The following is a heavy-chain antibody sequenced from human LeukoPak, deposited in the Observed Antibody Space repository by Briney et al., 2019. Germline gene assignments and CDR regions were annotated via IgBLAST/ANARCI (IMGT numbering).Heavy chain of an antibody. V-gene: IGHV4-34*01. CDR2: INHSGST. Sequence: MTSETLSLTCAVYGGSFSGYYWSWIRQPPGKGLEWIGEINHSGSTNYNPSLKSRVTISVDTSKNQFSLKLSSVTAADTAVYYCARGDYYDRTVYFDYWGQGTLVTVSS. D-gene: IGHD3-22*01. CDR3: ARGDYYDRTVYFDY. J-gene: IGHJ4*02. CDR1: GGSFSGYY.